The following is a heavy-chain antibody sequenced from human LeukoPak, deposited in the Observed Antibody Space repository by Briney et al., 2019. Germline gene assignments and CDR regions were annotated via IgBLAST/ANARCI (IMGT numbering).Heavy chain of an antibody. CDR2: IKQDGSEK. CDR3: ARFGPNDAFDI. CDR1: GFTFSSYW. V-gene: IGHV3-7*01. D-gene: IGHD3-10*01. Sequence: GGSLRLSCAASGFTFSSYWMSWVRQAPGKGLEWVANIKQDGSEKYYVDSVEGRFTISRDNAKNSLYLQMNSLRAEDTAVYYCARFGPNDAFDIWGQGTMVTVSS. J-gene: IGHJ3*02.